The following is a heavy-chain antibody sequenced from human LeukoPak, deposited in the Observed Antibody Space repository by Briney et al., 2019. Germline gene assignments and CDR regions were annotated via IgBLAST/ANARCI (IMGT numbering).Heavy chain of an antibody. CDR2: IFYSGNT. Sequence: PSATLSLTCTVFGDSINSHYWSWVRQAPGKGLEWIGYIFYSGNTYYSPSLKSRVTISIDTSKKQFSLRLTSVTTADTAVYFCARTGDYSRSTGGWFDPWGQGTLVTVSS. D-gene: IGHD4-11*01. CDR3: ARTGDYSRSTGGWFDP. J-gene: IGHJ5*02. CDR1: GDSINSHY. V-gene: IGHV4-59*11.